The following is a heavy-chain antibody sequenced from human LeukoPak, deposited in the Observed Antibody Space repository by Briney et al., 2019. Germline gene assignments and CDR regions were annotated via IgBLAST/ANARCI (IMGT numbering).Heavy chain of an antibody. CDR3: ARESLWFGLRNWFDP. J-gene: IGHJ5*02. D-gene: IGHD3-10*01. Sequence: PWETLSLTCIVSGGSISSSTYYWGWVRQPPGKGLEWIGQINPSRNTNYNPSLKSRVTISVDTSKNQFSLKLSSVTAADTAVYYCARESLWFGLRNWFDPWGQGTLVTVSS. CDR1: GGSISSSTYY. CDR2: INPSRNT. V-gene: IGHV4-39*07.